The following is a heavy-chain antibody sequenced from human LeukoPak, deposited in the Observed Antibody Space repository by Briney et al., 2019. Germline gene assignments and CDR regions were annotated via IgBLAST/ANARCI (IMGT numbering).Heavy chain of an antibody. CDR2: IIPIFGTA. V-gene: IGHV1-69*05. CDR3: AREGSGYPNWFDP. CDR1: GGTFSSYA. Sequence: ASVKVSCKASGGTFSSYAISWVRQAPGQGLEWMGGIIPIFGTANYAQKFQGRVTITTDESTSTAYMELSSLRSEDTAVYYCAREGSGYPNWFDPWGQGTLVTVSS. J-gene: IGHJ5*02. D-gene: IGHD3-3*01.